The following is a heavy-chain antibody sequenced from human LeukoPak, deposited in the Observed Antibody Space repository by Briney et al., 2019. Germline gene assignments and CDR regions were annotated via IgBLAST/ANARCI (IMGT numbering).Heavy chain of an antibody. Sequence: SETLSLTCTVSDNSITSYYWSWIRQSPGKGLEWIGYLSYSGSTNYNPSLKSRVTISVDTSKNQFSLNLSSVTAADTAVYYCARERRDYYASSGYYGYYFDYWGQGTLVTVSS. CDR1: DNSITSYY. CDR2: LSYSGST. D-gene: IGHD3-22*01. J-gene: IGHJ4*02. V-gene: IGHV4-59*01. CDR3: ARERRDYYASSGYYGYYFDY.